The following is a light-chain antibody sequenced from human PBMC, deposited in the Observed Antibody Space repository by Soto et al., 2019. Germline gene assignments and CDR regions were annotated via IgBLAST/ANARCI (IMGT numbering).Light chain of an antibody. CDR3: AAWDDGLRGVV. Sequence: QSVLTQPPSASGTPGQRVTISCSGSSSNIGSNYVYWYQQFPGTAPQLLIYRTIQRPSGVPDRFSGSKSATSASLAISGLRSEDEAHYYCAAWDDGLRGVVFGGGTKLTAL. CDR2: RTI. CDR1: SSNIGSNY. V-gene: IGLV1-47*01. J-gene: IGLJ2*01.